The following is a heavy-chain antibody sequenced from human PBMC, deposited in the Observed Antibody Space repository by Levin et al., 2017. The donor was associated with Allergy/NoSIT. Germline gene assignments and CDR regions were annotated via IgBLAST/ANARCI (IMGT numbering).Heavy chain of an antibody. CDR2: INPRSGDT. J-gene: IGHJ5*02. Sequence: GESLKISCQASGYTFTGFYVHWLRQAPGQGLEWMAWINPRSGDTHYAEKFQGRVTVTRDTSTRTFYMELRRLRSNDTAKYYCVRGSFDDSSPPAIFDVGDWFDPWGQGSLVTVSS. D-gene: IGHD3-22*01. CDR1: GYTFTGFY. CDR3: VRGSFDDSSPPAIFDVGDWFDP. V-gene: IGHV1-2*02.